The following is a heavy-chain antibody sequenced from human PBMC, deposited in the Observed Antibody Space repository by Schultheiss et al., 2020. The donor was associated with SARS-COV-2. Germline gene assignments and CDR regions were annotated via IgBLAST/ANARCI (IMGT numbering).Heavy chain of an antibody. CDR1: GGSISSGGYY. Sequence: SETLSLTCAVSGGSISSGGYYWSWIRQPPGKGLEWIGYIYYSGSTYYNPSLKSRVTISVDTSKNQFSLKLSSVTAADTAVYYCARGTRKVHRDYYYYAMDVWGQGTTVTVSS. CDR3: ARGTRKVHRDYYYYAMDV. D-gene: IGHD1-1*01. CDR2: IYYSGST. J-gene: IGHJ6*02. V-gene: IGHV4-30-4*07.